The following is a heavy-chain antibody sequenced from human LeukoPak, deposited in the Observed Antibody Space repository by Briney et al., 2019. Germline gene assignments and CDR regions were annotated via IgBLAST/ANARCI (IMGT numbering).Heavy chain of an antibody. J-gene: IGHJ3*01. CDR1: GFTFDSYG. V-gene: IGHV3-23*01. D-gene: IGHD3-10*01. CDR3: AKMDYYGPL. CDR2: INGSGDTT. Sequence: GGSLRLSCAGSGFTFDSYGMNWVRQAPGKGLEWVSSINGSGDTTYYADSVKGRFTISRDNSKNTLFLQMNSLRAEDTAVYYCAKMDYYGPLWGQGTMVTVSS.